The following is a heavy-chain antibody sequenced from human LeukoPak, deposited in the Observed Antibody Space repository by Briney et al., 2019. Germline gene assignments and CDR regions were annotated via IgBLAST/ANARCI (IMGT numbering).Heavy chain of an antibody. CDR1: GDSITTTSYY. Sequence: SETLSLTCTVSGDSITTTSYYWGWLRQPPGKGLEWIANIYYSGSTYYNPSLESRVTISVDTSKNQFSLKLRSVTAADTAVYYCARRGTSYFDYWGRGTLVTVSS. V-gene: IGHV4-39*01. CDR2: IYYSGST. J-gene: IGHJ4*02. D-gene: IGHD1-1*01. CDR3: ARRGTSYFDY.